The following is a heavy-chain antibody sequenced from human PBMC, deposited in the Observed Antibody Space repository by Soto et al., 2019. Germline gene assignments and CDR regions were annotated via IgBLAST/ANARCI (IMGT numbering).Heavy chain of an antibody. V-gene: IGHV4-31*03. D-gene: IGHD2-2*01. CDR1: GGSISSGGYY. CDR2: IYYSGST. CDR3: ARESPRYCSSTSCYATYYFDY. J-gene: IGHJ4*02. Sequence: SETLSLTCTVSGGSISSGGYYWSWIRQHPGKGLEWIGYIYYSGSTYYNPSPKSRVTISVDTSKNQFSLKLSSVTAADTAVYYCARESPRYCSSTSCYATYYFDYWGQGTLVTVSS.